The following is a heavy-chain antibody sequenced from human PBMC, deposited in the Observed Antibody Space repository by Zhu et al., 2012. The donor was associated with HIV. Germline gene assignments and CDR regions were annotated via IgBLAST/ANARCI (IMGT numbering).Heavy chain of an antibody. CDR3: AREAVTAEFFDS. CDR2: ISRDGSDT. J-gene: IGHJ4*02. Sequence: EVQLMESRGGLVQPGGSLRLSCAASGFTFRTNWMHWVRQAPGKGLVWVSRISRDGSDTYYADSVKGRFTVSRDNAKNTLYLQMNSLRVEDTALYYCAREAVTAEFFDSWGQGALVSVSA. V-gene: IGHV3-74*01. D-gene: IGHD6-19*01. CDR1: GFTFRTNW.